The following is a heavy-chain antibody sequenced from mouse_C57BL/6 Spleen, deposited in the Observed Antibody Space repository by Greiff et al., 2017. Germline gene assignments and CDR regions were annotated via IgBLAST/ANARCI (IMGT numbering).Heavy chain of an antibody. CDR1: GYTFTDYY. CDR3: ERSDGFDY. J-gene: IGHJ4*01. D-gene: IGHD2-3*01. V-gene: IGHV1-26*01. CDR2: INPNNGGT. Sequence: EVQLQQSGPELVKPGASVKISCKASGYTFTDYYMNWVKQSHGKSLEWIGDINPNNGGTSYNQKFKGKATLTVDKSSSTAYMELRSLTSEESAVYYCERSDGFDYWGQGTSVTVSS.